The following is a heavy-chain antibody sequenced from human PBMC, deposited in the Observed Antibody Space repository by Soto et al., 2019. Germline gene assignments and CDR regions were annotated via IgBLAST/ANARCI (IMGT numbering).Heavy chain of an antibody. V-gene: IGHV3-33*01. J-gene: IGHJ3*02. Sequence: QVQLVESGGGVVQPGRSLRLSCAASGFIFSAHGMHWVRQAPGKGLEWVADISYDGTNKYYADSVKGRFTISRDNSKNTRYLQMNSLRVEDTAVYYCARDLYIGSTYQGGDVFDIWGQGTMVTVSS. CDR1: GFIFSAHG. D-gene: IGHD1-26*01. CDR2: ISYDGTNK. CDR3: ARDLYIGSTYQGGDVFDI.